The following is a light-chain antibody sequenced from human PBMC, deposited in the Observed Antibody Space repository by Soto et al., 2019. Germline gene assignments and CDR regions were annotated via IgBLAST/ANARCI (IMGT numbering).Light chain of an antibody. V-gene: IGKV3-20*01. Sequence: EIVLTQSPGTLSFSPGQTATLSCSASQSVSSSYLAWYQQKPGQAPRLLIYGASSRATGIPDRFSGSGSGTDFTLTISRLEPEDFAVYYCQQYGSSSITFGQGTRLEIK. J-gene: IGKJ5*01. CDR3: QQYGSSSIT. CDR2: GAS. CDR1: QSVSSSY.